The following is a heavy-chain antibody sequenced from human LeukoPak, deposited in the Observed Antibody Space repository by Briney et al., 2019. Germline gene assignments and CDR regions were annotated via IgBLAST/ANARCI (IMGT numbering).Heavy chain of an antibody. CDR1: GFTFSSYS. V-gene: IGHV3-21*01. CDR2: ISSSSSYI. J-gene: IGHJ3*02. CDR3: ARDYYYDSSGYYRSADAFDI. D-gene: IGHD3-22*01. Sequence: PGGSLRLSCAASGFTFSSYSMNWVRQAPGKGLEWVSSISSSSSYIYYADSVKGRFTISRDNAKNSLYLQMNSLRAEDTAVYYCARDYYYDSSGYYRSADAFDIWGQGTMVTVSS.